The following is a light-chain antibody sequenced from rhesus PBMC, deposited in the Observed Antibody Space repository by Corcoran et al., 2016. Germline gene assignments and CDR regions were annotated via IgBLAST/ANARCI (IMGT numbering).Light chain of an antibody. J-gene: IGKJ2*01. V-gene: IGKV1-22*01. Sequence: DIQMTQSPSSLSASVGDKVTITCRASQGISSWLAWYQQKPGKAPKLLIYKASGLQSGDPSRFSGRGSGTDFTLTISSLQPEDFATYYCLQYSSSPYSFDQGTKVEIK. CDR2: KAS. CDR1: QGISSW. CDR3: LQYSSSPYS.